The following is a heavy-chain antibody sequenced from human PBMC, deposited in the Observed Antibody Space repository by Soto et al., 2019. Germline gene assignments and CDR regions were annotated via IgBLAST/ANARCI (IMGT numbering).Heavy chain of an antibody. CDR3: ARRMESFYDFWSGSAAFDI. CDR1: GGSISSSRYY. CDR2: VFYSGTT. J-gene: IGHJ3*02. V-gene: IGHV4-39*01. Sequence: SETLSLTCTVSGGSISSSRYYWGWIRQPPGKGLEWIGSVFYSGTTFYHPSLKNRVTISVDTSKNQFSLKLTSVTAADTAVYYCARRMESFYDFWSGSAAFDIWGQGTMVTVSS. D-gene: IGHD3-3*01.